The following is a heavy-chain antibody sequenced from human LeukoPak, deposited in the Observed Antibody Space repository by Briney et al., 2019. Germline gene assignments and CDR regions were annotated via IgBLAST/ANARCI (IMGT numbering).Heavy chain of an antibody. J-gene: IGHJ3*02. V-gene: IGHV1-45*02. CDR3: ARGGIAAADDDAFDI. CDR2: ITPFNGNT. Sequence: GASVTVSFTASGYTFTYRYQHWVRQAPGQALAWMGLITPFNGNTNYAQKFQDRVTITRDRSMSTAYMELSSLRSEDTAMYYCARGGIAAADDDAFDIWGQGTMVTVSS. CDR1: GYTFTYRY. D-gene: IGHD6-13*01.